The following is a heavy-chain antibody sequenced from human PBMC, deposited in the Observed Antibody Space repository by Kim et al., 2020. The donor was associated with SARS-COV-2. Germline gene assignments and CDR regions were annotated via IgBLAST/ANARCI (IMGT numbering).Heavy chain of an antibody. D-gene: IGHD1-26*01. J-gene: IGHJ6*02. Sequence: GGSLRLSCTASGFTFGDYAMSWFRQAPGKGLEWVGFIRSKAYGGTTEYAASVKGRFTISRDDSKSITYLQMNSLKTEDTDVYYCTRDLREWELVDYYYGMDVWGQGTTVTVSS. CDR1: GFTFGDYA. CDR2: IRSKAYGGTT. V-gene: IGHV3-49*03. CDR3: TRDLREWELVDYYYGMDV.